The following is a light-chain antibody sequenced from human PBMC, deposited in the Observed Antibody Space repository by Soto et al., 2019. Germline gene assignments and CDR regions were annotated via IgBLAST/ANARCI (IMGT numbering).Light chain of an antibody. V-gene: IGKV2-24*01. CDR2: KIS. CDR3: MQATPLPGT. J-gene: IGKJ2*01. CDR1: QSLVHGDGNTY. Sequence: DIVMTQTPLSSPVTLGQPASISCRSSQSLVHGDGNTYLSWLQQRPGQPPRLLIYKISKRSSGVPDRFSGSGAGTDFTLKISKVEAEDVGVYYCMQATPLPGTFGQGTRLEIK.